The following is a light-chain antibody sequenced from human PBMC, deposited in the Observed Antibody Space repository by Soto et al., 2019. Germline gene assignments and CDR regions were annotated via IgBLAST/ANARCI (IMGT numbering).Light chain of an antibody. CDR1: QSVSSN. V-gene: IGKV3-15*01. CDR3: QQYNNWPRT. CDR2: GAS. J-gene: IGKJ4*02. Sequence: EIVMPPSPATLSVSPGERATLSCRASQSVSSNLAWYQQKPGQAPRLLIYGASTRATGIPARFSGSGSGTEFTLTISSLQSEDWAVYYCQQYNNWPRTFGGGTKVEIK.